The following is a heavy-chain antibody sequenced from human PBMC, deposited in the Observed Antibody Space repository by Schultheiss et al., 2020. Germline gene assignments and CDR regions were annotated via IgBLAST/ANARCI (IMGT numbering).Heavy chain of an antibody. Sequence: ASVKVSCKASGYTFTSYGISWVRQAPGQGLEWMGWISAYNGNTNYAQKLQGRVTMTEDTSTDTAYMELSSLRSEDTAVYYCATVPDYVWGSYRYSSWGFDYWRQGTLVTVSS. J-gene: IGHJ4*02. CDR3: ATVPDYVWGSYRYSSWGFDY. CDR1: GYTFTSYG. V-gene: IGHV1-18*01. CDR2: ISAYNGNT. D-gene: IGHD3-16*02.